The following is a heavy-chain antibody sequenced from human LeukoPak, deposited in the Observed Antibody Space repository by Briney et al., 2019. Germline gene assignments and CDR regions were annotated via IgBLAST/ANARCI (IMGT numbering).Heavy chain of an antibody. CDR2: ISCSGGST. J-gene: IGHJ4*02. CDR3: ARDLVRTDSGYDSGPVGY. D-gene: IGHD5-12*01. V-gene: IGHV3-23*01. Sequence: GGSLRLSCAASGFTFSSYAISWVRQAPGKGLEWVSAISCSGGSTYYADSVKGRFAISRDNSKNTLYLQMNSLRGEDTALYYCARDLVRTDSGYDSGPVGYWGQGTLVTVPS. CDR1: GFTFSSYA.